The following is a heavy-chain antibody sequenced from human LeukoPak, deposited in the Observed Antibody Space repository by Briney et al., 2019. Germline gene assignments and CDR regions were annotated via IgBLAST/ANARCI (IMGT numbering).Heavy chain of an antibody. D-gene: IGHD1-26*01. CDR3: ARDPYNGSYGDDYYYYMDV. V-gene: IGHV3-21*01. J-gene: IGHJ6*03. Sequence: GGSLRLSCVVSGFTFSRYNINWVRQAPGKRLEWASSISSSSGYIYYADSVKGRFTISRDNAKNSLYLQMNSLRAEDTAVYYCARDPYNGSYGDDYYYYMDVWGKGTTVTISS. CDR1: GFTFSRYN. CDR2: ISSSSGYI.